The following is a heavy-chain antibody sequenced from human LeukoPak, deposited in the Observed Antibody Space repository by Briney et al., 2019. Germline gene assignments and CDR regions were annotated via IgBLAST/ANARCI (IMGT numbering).Heavy chain of an antibody. CDR2: INHSGST. D-gene: IGHD6-13*01. Sequence: SETLSLTCAVYGGSFSGYYWSWIRQPPGKGLEWIGEINHSGSTNYNPSLKSRVTISVDTSKNQFSLKLSSVTAADTAVYYCARTRYSSSWYRLYYFDYWGQGTLVTVSS. CDR3: ARTRYSSSWYRLYYFDY. V-gene: IGHV4-34*01. CDR1: GGSFSGYY. J-gene: IGHJ4*02.